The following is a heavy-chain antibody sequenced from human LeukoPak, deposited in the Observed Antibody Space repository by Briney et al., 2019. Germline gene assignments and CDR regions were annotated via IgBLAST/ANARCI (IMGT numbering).Heavy chain of an antibody. CDR1: GTSIITSY. CDR2: IDSSGHT. CDR3: AKGFYDSRLNSNPFDF. D-gene: IGHD5/OR15-5a*01. J-gene: IGHJ4*02. Sequence: SETLSLACTVSGTSIITSYWSWLRQFPGKGLEWIGFIDSSGHTDSNPSLSGRVTISIDTSKNQFSLRLTSVTAADTAVYYCAKGFYDSRLNSNPFDFWGRGTLVTVSS. V-gene: IGHV4-4*09.